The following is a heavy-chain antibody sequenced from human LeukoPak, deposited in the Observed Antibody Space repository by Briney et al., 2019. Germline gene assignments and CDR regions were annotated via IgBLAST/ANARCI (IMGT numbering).Heavy chain of an antibody. Sequence: AAVKVSCKASGYAFTGYYMHWVRQAPGQGLEWMGWINPNSGGTNYAQKFQGRVTMTRDTSISTAYMELSRLRSDDTAVYYCVDLSSGGRKDAFDIWGQGTMVTVSS. V-gene: IGHV1-2*02. D-gene: IGHD6-19*01. CDR2: INPNSGGT. J-gene: IGHJ3*02. CDR3: VDLSSGGRKDAFDI. CDR1: GYAFTGYY.